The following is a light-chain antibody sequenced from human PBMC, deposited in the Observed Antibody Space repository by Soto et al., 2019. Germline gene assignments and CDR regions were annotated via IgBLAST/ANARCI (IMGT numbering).Light chain of an antibody. CDR3: SSYTSSSTLV. J-gene: IGLJ2*01. CDR1: SSDVGGYNY. V-gene: IGLV2-14*01. Sequence: QSVLTQPASVSGSPGQSITISCTGTSSDVGGYNYVSWYQQHPGKAPKLMIYDVSNRPSGVSNRFSGSKSGNTASLTISGLKAEHEADYYCSSYTSSSTLVFGGGTKLTVL. CDR2: DVS.